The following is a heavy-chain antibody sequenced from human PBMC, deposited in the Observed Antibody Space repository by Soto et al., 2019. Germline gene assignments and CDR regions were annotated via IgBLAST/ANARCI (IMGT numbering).Heavy chain of an antibody. CDR1: GGSISNYY. CDR2: IFNSGST. CDR3: VRGPEPYYMDV. Sequence: QVQLQESGPGLVKSSETRSLTCRVSGGSISNYYWSWIRQPPGKGLAWIGYIFNSGSTIYSPSLNSRVTLTLDTSKNQFSLRLGSVTVADTAIYYCVRGPEPYYMDVWGKGTTVTVSS. V-gene: IGHV4-59*01. J-gene: IGHJ6*03.